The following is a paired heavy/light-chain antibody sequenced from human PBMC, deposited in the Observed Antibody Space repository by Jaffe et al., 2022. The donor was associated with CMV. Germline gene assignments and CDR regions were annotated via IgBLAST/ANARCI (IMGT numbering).Light chain of an antibody. J-gene: IGKJ2*01. Sequence: DIVMTQTPLSLSVTPGQPASISCKSSQSLLHSDGKTYLYWYLQKPGQSPQLLIYEVSSRFSGVPDRFSGSGSGTDFTLKISRVEAEDVGVYYCMQGIHLPPEYTFGQGTKLEIK. CDR1: QSLLHSDGKTY. CDR3: MQGIHLPPEYT. CDR2: EVS. V-gene: IGKV2-29*02.
Heavy chain of an antibody. CDR2: IDWDDDK. CDR3: ARIHSDCSSTSCYWHYFDY. Sequence: QVTLRESGPALVKPTQTLTLTCTFSGFSLSTSGMCVSWIRQPPGKALEWLARIDWDDDKYYSTSLKTRLTISKDTSKNQVVLTMTNMDPVDTATYYCARIHSDCSSTSCYWHYFDYWGQGTLVTVSS. D-gene: IGHD2-2*01. J-gene: IGHJ4*02. V-gene: IGHV2-70*15. CDR1: GFSLSTSGMC.